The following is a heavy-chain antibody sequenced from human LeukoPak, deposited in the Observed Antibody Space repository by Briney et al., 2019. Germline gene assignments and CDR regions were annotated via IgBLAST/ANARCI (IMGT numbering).Heavy chain of an antibody. CDR1: GYTFTSYG. D-gene: IGHD2-8*02. Sequence: ASVKVSCKASGYTFTSYGISWVRQAPGQGLEWMGWISAYSGNTNYAQKLQGRVTMTTDTSTSTAYMELRSLRSDDTAVYYCARLFTGLYYMDVWGKGTTVTVSS. V-gene: IGHV1-18*01. CDR2: ISAYSGNT. CDR3: ARLFTGLYYMDV. J-gene: IGHJ6*03.